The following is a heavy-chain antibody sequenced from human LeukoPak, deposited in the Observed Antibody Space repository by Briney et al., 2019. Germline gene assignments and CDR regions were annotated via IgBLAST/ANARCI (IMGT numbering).Heavy chain of an antibody. V-gene: IGHV3-30*03. Sequence: PGRSLRLSCAAPGFTFSSYGMHWVRQAPGKGLEWVAVISYDGSNKYYADSVKGRFTISRDNSKNTLYLQMNSLRAEDTAVYYCAMGAMVLFYWGQGTLVTVSS. CDR1: GFTFSSYG. D-gene: IGHD5-18*01. CDR3: AMGAMVLFY. CDR2: ISYDGSNK. J-gene: IGHJ4*02.